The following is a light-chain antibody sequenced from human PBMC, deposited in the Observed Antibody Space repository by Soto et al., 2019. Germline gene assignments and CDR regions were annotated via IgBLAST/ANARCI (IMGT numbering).Light chain of an antibody. CDR3: QQYNSFWT. Sequence: DIQMTQSPSTLSASVGDRVIITCRASQSISSWLAWYQQKPGKAPKLLIYKASSLGSGVPSRFSGSGYGTEFTLTISSLQPDDCATYYCQQYNSFWTFGRGTKVEIK. CDR1: QSISSW. J-gene: IGKJ1*01. CDR2: KAS. V-gene: IGKV1-5*03.